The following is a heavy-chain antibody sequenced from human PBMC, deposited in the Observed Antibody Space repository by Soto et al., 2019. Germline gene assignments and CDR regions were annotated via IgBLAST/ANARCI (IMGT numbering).Heavy chain of an antibody. V-gene: IGHV3-30*04. CDR2: ISWDGSNK. CDR1: GFTFDDYT. J-gene: IGHJ6*03. Sequence: PGGSLRLSCAASGFTFDDYTMHWVRQAPGKGLEWVAVISWDGSNKYYADSVKGRFTISRDNAKNTLYLQMNSLRAEDTAVYYCARGYNWNDGADYYYYYMDVWGKGTTVTVSS. D-gene: IGHD1-20*01. CDR3: ARGYNWNDGADYYYYYMDV.